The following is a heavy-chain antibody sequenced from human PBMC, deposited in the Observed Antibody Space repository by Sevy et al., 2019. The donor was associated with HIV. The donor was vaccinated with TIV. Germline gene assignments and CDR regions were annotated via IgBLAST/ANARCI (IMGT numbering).Heavy chain of an antibody. CDR2: IYYSGST. Sequence: SETLSLTCTVSGGSISSYYWSWIRQPPGKGLEWIGYIYYSGSTNYNPSLKSRVTISVDTSKNQFSLNLSSVTAADTAVYYCARVPDYYNWFDPWGQGTLVTVSS. CDR1: GGSISSYY. CDR3: ARVPDYYNWFDP. D-gene: IGHD2-21*02. V-gene: IGHV4-59*01. J-gene: IGHJ5*02.